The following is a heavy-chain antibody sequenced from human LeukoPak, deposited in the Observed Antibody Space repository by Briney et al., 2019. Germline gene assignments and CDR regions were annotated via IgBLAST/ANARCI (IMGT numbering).Heavy chain of an antibody. CDR3: ARHLYVSDLTYYYDSSGYYYDY. D-gene: IGHD3-22*01. J-gene: IGHJ4*02. CDR2: IYHSWST. Sequence: PSETLSLTCAVSGGSISSNNWWSWVRQPPGKGLEWIGEIYHSWSTNYNPSLKSRVTISVDTSKNQFSLKLSSVTAADTAVYYCARHLYVSDLTYYYDSSGYYYDYWGQGTLVTVSS. CDR1: GGSISSNNW. V-gene: IGHV4-4*02.